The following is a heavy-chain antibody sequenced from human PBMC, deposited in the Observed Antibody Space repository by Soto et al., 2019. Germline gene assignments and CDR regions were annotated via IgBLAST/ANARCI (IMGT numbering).Heavy chain of an antibody. Sequence: SETLSLTCSVSGGSITSDWWSWIRQPPGKGLEWIGYIYYGAYTNYNSILKSRVTISGDTSKNQVSLKLNSVTTADTAVYYCARWDSNWFDPWGQGVLVTVSS. CDR1: GGSITSDW. D-gene: IGHD1-26*01. CDR2: IYYGAYT. CDR3: ARWDSNWFDP. J-gene: IGHJ5*02. V-gene: IGHV4-59*01.